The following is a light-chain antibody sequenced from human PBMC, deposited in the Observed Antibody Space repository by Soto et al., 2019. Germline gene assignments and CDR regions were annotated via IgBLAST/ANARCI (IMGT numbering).Light chain of an antibody. Sequence: DVVMTQSPLSLPVTLGQPASISCRSSQSPLYSDGNTYLSWFHQMPGQSPRRLIYKVSHRDSGVPDRLSGSGSGTDFTLQINRVEAEDLGVYYCMQGTYWPYTFGKGTKLEIK. J-gene: IGKJ2*01. V-gene: IGKV2-30*01. CDR3: MQGTYWPYT. CDR2: KVS. CDR1: QSPLYSDGNTY.